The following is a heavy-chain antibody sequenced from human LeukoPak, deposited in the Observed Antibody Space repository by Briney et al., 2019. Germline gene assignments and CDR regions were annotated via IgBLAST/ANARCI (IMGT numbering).Heavy chain of an antibody. CDR2: IYSDGSA. V-gene: IGHV3-53*01. D-gene: IGHD6-19*01. CDR3: ARAPPGVSSGWLFDY. Sequence: GSLRLSCAASGFTVRSNYMNWVRQAPGKGPEWVSVIYSDGSAYYADSVKGRFTTSRDNSKNTLYLQMNSLRAEDTAVYYCARAPPGVSSGWLFDYWGQGTLVTVSS. CDR1: GFTVRSNY. J-gene: IGHJ4*02.